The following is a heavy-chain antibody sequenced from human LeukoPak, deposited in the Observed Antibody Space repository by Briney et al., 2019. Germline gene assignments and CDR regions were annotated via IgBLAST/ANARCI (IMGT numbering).Heavy chain of an antibody. D-gene: IGHD2-2*01. V-gene: IGHV1-2*02. Sequence: ASVKVSCKASGYTFTGYYIHWVRQAPGQGLEWMGWINPNTGGTNYAQKFQGRVTMTRDTSMTTAYMELSSLTSDDTAVYYCARDSCSLSSCPFFGYWGQGIRVTVSS. CDR2: INPNTGGT. J-gene: IGHJ4*02. CDR3: ARDSCSLSSCPFFGY. CDR1: GYTFTGYY.